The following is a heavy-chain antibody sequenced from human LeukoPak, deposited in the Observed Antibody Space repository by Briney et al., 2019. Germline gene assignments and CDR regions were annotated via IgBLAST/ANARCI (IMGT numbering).Heavy chain of an antibody. J-gene: IGHJ6*03. Sequence: VQPGGSLRLSCVPSGFTVNRNVMSWVRQAPGKGLEGVSLIYSDDRAFYADSVKGRFTISRNKSRNTLFLQMSSLKPEDTAIYYCARDLAGFEEPRYYYYMDVWGKGTTVTVSS. CDR3: ARDLAGFEEPRYYYYMDV. V-gene: IGHV3-66*01. CDR1: GFTVNRNV. D-gene: IGHD3-9*01. CDR2: IYSDDRA.